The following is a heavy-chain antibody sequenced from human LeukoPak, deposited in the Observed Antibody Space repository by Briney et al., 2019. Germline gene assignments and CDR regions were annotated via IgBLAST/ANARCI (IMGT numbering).Heavy chain of an antibody. CDR2: ISSSGSTI. CDR1: GFTFSDYY. CDR3: ARPDNYYYDSSGYAFDI. J-gene: IGHJ3*02. Sequence: GGSLRLSCAASGFTFSDYYMSWIRQAPGKGLEWVSYISSSGSTIYYADSVKGRFTISRDNAKNSLYLQMNSLRAEDTAVYYCARPDNYYYDSSGYAFDIWGQGTMVTVSS. V-gene: IGHV3-11*01. D-gene: IGHD3-22*01.